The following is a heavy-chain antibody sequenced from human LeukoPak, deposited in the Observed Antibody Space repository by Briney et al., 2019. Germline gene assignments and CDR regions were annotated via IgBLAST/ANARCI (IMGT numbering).Heavy chain of an antibody. CDR2: VSGSGGST. CDR1: GFTFSSYA. Sequence: PGGSLRLSCAASGFTFSSYAMSWVRQAPGKGREWVSAVSGSGGSTYYADSVEGRFTISRDNSKNTLYLQMNSLRAEDTAVYCCAKPHYYGAGSYYPYYYYGMDVWGQGTTVTVSS. D-gene: IGHD3-10*01. V-gene: IGHV3-23*01. J-gene: IGHJ6*02. CDR3: AKPHYYGAGSYYPYYYYGMDV.